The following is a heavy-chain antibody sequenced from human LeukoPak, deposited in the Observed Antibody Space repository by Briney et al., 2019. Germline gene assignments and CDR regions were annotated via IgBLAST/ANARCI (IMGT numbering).Heavy chain of an antibody. V-gene: IGHV1-18*01. CDR1: GYTCTSYG. D-gene: IGHD6-19*01. J-gene: IGHJ6*02. CDR2: ISAYNGNT. Sequence: GASAKVSCKASGYTCTSYGISWVRQAAGQWLELMGWISAYNGNTNYAQKLQGRVTMTTDTSTSTAYMELRSLRSDDTAVYYCARDSSGWYFYHDGMDVWGQGTTVTVSS. CDR3: ARDSSGWYFYHDGMDV.